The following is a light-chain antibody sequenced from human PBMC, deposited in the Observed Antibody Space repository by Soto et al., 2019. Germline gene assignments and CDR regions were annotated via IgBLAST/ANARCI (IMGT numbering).Light chain of an antibody. J-gene: IGKJ2*01. CDR2: AAS. CDR3: QQSYSTPTPPT. V-gene: IGKV1-39*01. CDR1: QSITTH. Sequence: DIPMTQSPSSLSASVGDRVTMTCRASQSITTHVNWYQQKLGKAPKLLIYAASILQSGVPSRFSGSGSGTDFTLTISSLQPEDFATYFCQQSYSTPTPPTFGQGTKVEIK.